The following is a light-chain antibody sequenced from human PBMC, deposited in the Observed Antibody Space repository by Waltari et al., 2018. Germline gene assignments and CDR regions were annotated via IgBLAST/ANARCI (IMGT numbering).Light chain of an antibody. V-gene: IGLV1-44*01. Sequence: QSVLTQPPSVSATPGQRVIISCSGGSSNIGSHVVNWYQQPPGAAPNLLIYSNDARPSGVPDRFAGSKSGTSASLAISGLQSDDEGDYYCASWDFSLGAPLFGGGTKVTVL. CDR1: SSNIGSHV. J-gene: IGLJ2*01. CDR3: ASWDFSLGAPL. CDR2: SND.